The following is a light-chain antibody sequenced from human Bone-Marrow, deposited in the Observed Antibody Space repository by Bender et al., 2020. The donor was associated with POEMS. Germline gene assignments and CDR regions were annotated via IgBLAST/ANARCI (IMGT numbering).Light chain of an antibody. CDR1: SNDVGGYNY. V-gene: IGLV2-11*01. Sequence: QSALTQPRSVSGSPGQSVTISCTGTSNDVGGYNYVAWYQQHPGKAPKLIISDVTKRPSGVPDRFSGSKSGTSASLAITGLQAEDEADFYCQSYDSSLSVYVFGTGTKVTVL. CDR2: DVT. CDR3: QSYDSSLSVYV. J-gene: IGLJ1*01.